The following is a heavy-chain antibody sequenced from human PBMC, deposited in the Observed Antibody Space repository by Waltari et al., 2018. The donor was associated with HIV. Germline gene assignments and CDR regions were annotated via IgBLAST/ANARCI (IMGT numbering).Heavy chain of an antibody. CDR1: GHTTVGYY. Sequence: QAQVLQSGAEVKEPGASVKVSCESSGHTTVGYYFHWVRQAPGQGLEWMGSTNTRTGGTNYAQKFQGRVNMARCTSLTTAHMVLSSLRSDDTAVYYCATETYFGSGSYYRDAMDVWGQGTMVAVTS. CDR3: ATETYFGSGSYYRDAMDV. V-gene: IGHV1-2*02. D-gene: IGHD3-10*01. CDR2: TNTRTGGT. J-gene: IGHJ6*02.